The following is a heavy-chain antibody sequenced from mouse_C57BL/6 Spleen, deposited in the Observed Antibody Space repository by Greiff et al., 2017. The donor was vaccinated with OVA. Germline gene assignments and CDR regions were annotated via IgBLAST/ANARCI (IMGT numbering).Heavy chain of an antibody. CDR1: SYTFTSYW. CDR3: ARKSHYAMDY. CDR2: IDPSDSET. Sequence: QVQLKESGAELVRPGSSVKLSCKASSYTFTSYWMHWVKQRPIQGLEWIGNIDPSDSETHYNQKFKDKATLTVDKSSSTAYMQLSSLTSEDSAVYYCARKSHYAMDYWGQGTSVTVSS. V-gene: IGHV1-52*01. J-gene: IGHJ4*01.